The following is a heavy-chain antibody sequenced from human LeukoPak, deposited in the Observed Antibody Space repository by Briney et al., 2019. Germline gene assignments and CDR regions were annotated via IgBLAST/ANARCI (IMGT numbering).Heavy chain of an antibody. D-gene: IGHD6-19*01. Sequence: GGSLRLSCAASGFTFSSYAMSWVRQAPGKGLEWVSAISGSGGSTYYADSVKGRFTISRDNSKNTLYLQMNSLRAEDTAVYYCAKVPYSSGWGKGDYYYGMDVWGQGTTVTVSS. CDR1: GFTFSSYA. CDR2: ISGSGGST. CDR3: AKVPYSSGWGKGDYYYGMDV. V-gene: IGHV3-23*01. J-gene: IGHJ6*02.